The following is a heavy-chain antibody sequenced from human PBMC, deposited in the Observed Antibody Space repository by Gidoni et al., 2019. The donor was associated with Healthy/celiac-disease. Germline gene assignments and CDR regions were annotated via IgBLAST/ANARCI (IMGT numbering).Heavy chain of an antibody. J-gene: IGHJ4*02. CDR2: INHSGST. D-gene: IGHD6-13*01. CDR1: GRSFSGYY. V-gene: IGHV4-34*01. Sequence: QVQLQPWGAGLLKPSDTLSLTCAFYGRSFSGYYCSWIRQPPGKGLEWIGEINHSGSTNYNPSLKRRVTISVDTYKNQFSLKLSSVTAADTAVYYCARGRYSSSWYYFDYWGQGTLVTVSS. CDR3: ARGRYSSSWYYFDY.